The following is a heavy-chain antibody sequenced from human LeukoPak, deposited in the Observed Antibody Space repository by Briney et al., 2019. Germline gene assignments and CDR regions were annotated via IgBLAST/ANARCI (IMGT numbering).Heavy chain of an antibody. J-gene: IGHJ6*03. CDR2: ISGSSSPI. D-gene: IGHD6-19*01. CDR3: ARVLAVAGYFYYFSMDV. V-gene: IGHV3-48*01. Sequence: PGGSLRLSCAASGFTFSDYNMNWVRQAPGKGLEWVSYISGSSSPIYYADSVKGRFTISRDNAKNSLYLQMNSLRAEDTAVYYCARVLAVAGYFYYFSMDVWGKGTTVTVS. CDR1: GFTFSDYN.